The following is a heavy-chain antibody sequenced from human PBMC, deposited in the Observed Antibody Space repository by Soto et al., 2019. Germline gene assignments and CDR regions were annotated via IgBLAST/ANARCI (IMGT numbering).Heavy chain of an antibody. CDR3: ARGITMIVVVTPWGMDV. CDR2: ISSSSSTI. D-gene: IGHD3-22*01. CDR1: GFTFSSYS. V-gene: IGHV3-48*02. Sequence: GGSLRLSCAASGFTFSSYSMNWVRQAPGKGLEWVSYISSSSSTIYYADSVKGRFTISRDNAKNSLYLQMNSLRDEDTAVYYCARGITMIVVVTPWGMDVWGQGTTVTVSS. J-gene: IGHJ6*02.